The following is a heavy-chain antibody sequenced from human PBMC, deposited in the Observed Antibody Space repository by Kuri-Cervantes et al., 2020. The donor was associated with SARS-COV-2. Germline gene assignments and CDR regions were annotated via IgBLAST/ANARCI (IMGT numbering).Heavy chain of an antibody. Sequence: ASVKVSCKASGYTFTSYGISWVRQAPGQGLEWMGWISAYNGNTNYAQKLQGRVTMTTDTSTSTAYMELRSLRSDDTAVYYCARVDYWWVPAAISPAHFDYWGKGTLVTVSS. D-gene: IGHD2-2*02. J-gene: IGHJ4*02. V-gene: IGHV1-18*01. CDR2: ISAYNGNT. CDR1: GYTFTSYG. CDR3: ARVDYWWVPAAISPAHFDY.